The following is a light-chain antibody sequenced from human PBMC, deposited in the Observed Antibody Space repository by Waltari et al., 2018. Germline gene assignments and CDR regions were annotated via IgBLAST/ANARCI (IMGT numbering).Light chain of an antibody. CDR3: SSYAAYNTVI. Sequence: QSTLTQPASVSGSLGQSITISCIGPSGDVGNYNLFSWYQQPPGKAPKFMIYGVNKRPSGVSNRFSGSKSGNTASLTISGLQGEDEAIYFCSSYAAYNTVIFGGGTKVTVL. CDR1: SGDVGNYNL. J-gene: IGLJ2*01. CDR2: GVN. V-gene: IGLV2-23*02.